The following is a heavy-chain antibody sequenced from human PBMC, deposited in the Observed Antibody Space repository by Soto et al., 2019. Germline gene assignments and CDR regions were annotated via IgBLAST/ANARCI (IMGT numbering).Heavy chain of an antibody. CDR3: ARDRRPKAQDYGMDV. D-gene: IGHD6-25*01. CDR2: INPSGGST. CDR1: GYTFTSYY. V-gene: IGHV1-46*01. Sequence: ASVHVSFEASGYTFTSYYMHWVRQSPGQGLEWMGIINPSGGSTSYAQKFQGRVSMTRDTSTSTVYMELSRLRSENAAEYYCARDRRPKAQDYGMDVWGQGTTVTVSS. J-gene: IGHJ6*02.